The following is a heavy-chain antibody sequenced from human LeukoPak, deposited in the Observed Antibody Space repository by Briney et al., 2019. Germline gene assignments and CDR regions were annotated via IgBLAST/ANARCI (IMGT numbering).Heavy chain of an antibody. CDR3: ARDPATTYYYDF. J-gene: IGHJ4*02. V-gene: IGHV1-2*02. CDR1: GYTFTGYY. D-gene: IGHD2-2*01. CDR2: IDPNNGGT. Sequence: ASVKVSCKASGYTFTGYYMHWVRQAPGQGLEWMGWIDPNNGGTNYAQKLQGRVTMTRDTSISTAYMGLSRLTSDDTAVYSCARDPATTYYYDFWGQGTLITVSS.